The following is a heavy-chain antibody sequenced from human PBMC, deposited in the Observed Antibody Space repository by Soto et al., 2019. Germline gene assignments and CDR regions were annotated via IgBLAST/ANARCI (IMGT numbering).Heavy chain of an antibody. V-gene: IGHV1-18*01. D-gene: IGHD5-12*01. CDR2: ISTYSGDT. CDR3: ARHHGPTTSENWFDP. J-gene: IGHJ5*02. CDR1: GYTFVTYD. Sequence: QVHLVQSGVEVKTPGASVKVTYQASGYTFVTYDISWVRQAPGQGLEWMGWISTYSGDTKYAQKFQGRVTMTTDTSTTTTYLELRSLRSDDTAVYYCARHHGPTTSENWFDPWGQGTLVTVSS.